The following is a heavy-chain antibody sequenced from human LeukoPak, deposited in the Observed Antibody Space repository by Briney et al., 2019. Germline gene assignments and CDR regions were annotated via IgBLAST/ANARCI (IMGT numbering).Heavy chain of an antibody. V-gene: IGHV3-21*01. CDR3: ARDFRTQLDGYSPPYHFDY. CDR2: ISSGSSHI. CDR1: GFTFSSHS. D-gene: IGHD5-24*01. J-gene: IGHJ4*02. Sequence: GGSLRLSCAASGFTFSSHSMTWVRQSPGKGLEWVSSISSGSSHIYYADSMKGRFTISRDSAKNSLFLQMNSLTAEDTAVYYCARDFRTQLDGYSPPYHFDYWGQGALVTVSS.